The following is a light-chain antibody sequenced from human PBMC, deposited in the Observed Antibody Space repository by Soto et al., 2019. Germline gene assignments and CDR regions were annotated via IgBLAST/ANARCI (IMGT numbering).Light chain of an antibody. V-gene: IGKV1-39*01. CDR3: QESYSTPWT. CDR1: QSISSY. J-gene: IGKJ1*01. CDR2: GAS. Sequence: DIQMTQSPSSLSASVGDRVTITCRASQSISSYLNWYQQKPGKAPKLLIYGASGLQSGVPSRFSGSGSGTDFTLTISSLQPEEFATYYCQESYSTPWTFGQGTKVEIK.